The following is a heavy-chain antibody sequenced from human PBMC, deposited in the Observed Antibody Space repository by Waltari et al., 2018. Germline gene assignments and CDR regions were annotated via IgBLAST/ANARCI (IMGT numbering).Heavy chain of an antibody. Sequence: EVQLVESGGGLVQPGGSLRLSCVVSGFTFSTYDMNWVRQAPGKGLEWVSYISSGGRTIYYADSVKGRFTISRDNANNSVYLQMNSLRAEDTAVYYCARGYGSGSNWYFDLWGRGTPVTVSS. V-gene: IGHV3-48*03. J-gene: IGHJ2*01. CDR1: GFTFSTYD. CDR3: ARGYGSGSNWYFDL. D-gene: IGHD3-10*01. CDR2: ISSGGRTI.